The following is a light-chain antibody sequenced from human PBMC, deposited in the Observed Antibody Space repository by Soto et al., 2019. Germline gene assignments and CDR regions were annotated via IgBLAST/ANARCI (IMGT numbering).Light chain of an antibody. J-gene: IGKJ4*01. CDR1: QSVLHRSNTKNY. CDR3: QQYFSSPLT. CDR2: WAS. Sequence: DIVMTQSPDSLSVSLGERATINCKSSQSVLHRSNTKNYLAWYQQKPGHPPKLLIYWASTRESGVPDRFSGRGSGTDFTLTISSLQAEDVAVYYCQQYFSSPLTFGGGTKVEIK. V-gene: IGKV4-1*01.